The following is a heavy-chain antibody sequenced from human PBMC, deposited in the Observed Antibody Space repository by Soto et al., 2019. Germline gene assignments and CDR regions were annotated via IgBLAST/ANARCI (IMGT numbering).Heavy chain of an antibody. Sequence: GGSLRLSCAASGFTSSSYWMHWVRQAPGKGLVWVSRINPDGSATNYADSVKGRFTISRDNAKNTLYLQMNSLRAEDTAVFYCGRGGSDSPMAPGYWGQGTLVTVSS. CDR2: INPDGSAT. D-gene: IGHD5-18*01. CDR3: GRGGSDSPMAPGY. J-gene: IGHJ4*02. V-gene: IGHV3-74*01. CDR1: GFTSSSYW.